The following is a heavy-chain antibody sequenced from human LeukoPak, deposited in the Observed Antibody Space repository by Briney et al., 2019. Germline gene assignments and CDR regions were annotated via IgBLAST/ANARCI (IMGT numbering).Heavy chain of an antibody. D-gene: IGHD4-17*01. J-gene: IGHJ4*02. Sequence: GGSLRLSCAASGFTVSSNYMSWVSQAPGKGLEWVSVIYSGGSTYYADSVKGRFTISRDNSKNTLYLQMNSLRAEDTAVYYCARGDDYGDPMDYWGQGTLVTVSS. CDR2: IYSGGST. CDR3: ARGDDYGDPMDY. V-gene: IGHV3-66*02. CDR1: GFTVSSNY.